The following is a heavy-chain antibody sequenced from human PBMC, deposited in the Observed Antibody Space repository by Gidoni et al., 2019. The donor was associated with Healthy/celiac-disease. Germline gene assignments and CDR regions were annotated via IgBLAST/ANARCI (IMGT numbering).Heavy chain of an antibody. D-gene: IGHD1-7*01. Sequence: QVQLVQSGAEVKKPGASVKVSCKASGYTFTSYGISWVRQAPGQGLEWMGWISAYNGNTNYAQKRQGRVTMTTDTSTSTAYMELRSLRSDDTAVYYCARDPRGVNWNYRGPLDYWGQGTLVTVSS. CDR2: ISAYNGNT. J-gene: IGHJ4*02. CDR1: GYTFTSYG. V-gene: IGHV1-18*04. CDR3: ARDPRGVNWNYRGPLDY.